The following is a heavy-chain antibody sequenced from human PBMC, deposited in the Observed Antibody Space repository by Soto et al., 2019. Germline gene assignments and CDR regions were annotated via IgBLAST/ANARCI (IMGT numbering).Heavy chain of an antibody. D-gene: IGHD2-21*02. CDR2: INGSGAGT. CDR3: AKTGPVTARIRFDY. CDR1: GFTFRSYT. J-gene: IGHJ4*02. V-gene: IGHV3-23*01. Sequence: GSLRLSCAGSGFTFRSYTMAWVRQAPGKGLEWVSGINGSGAGTYYAGSVKGRFSISRDNSRNTLYLQMNRLRADDTAVYYCAKTGPVTARIRFDYWGQGALVTVSS.